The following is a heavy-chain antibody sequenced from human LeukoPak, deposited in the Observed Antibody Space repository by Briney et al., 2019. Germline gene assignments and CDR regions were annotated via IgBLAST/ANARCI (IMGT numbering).Heavy chain of an antibody. CDR2: ISSSGSTI. V-gene: IGHV3-11*04. D-gene: IGHD3-3*01. Sequence: KPGGSLRLSCAASGFTFSDYYMSWIRRAPGKGLEWVSYISSSGSTIYYADSVKGRFTISRDNAKNSLYLQMNSLRAEDTAVYYCARAKTYDFWSYYNLHYFDYWGQGTLVTVSS. J-gene: IGHJ4*02. CDR3: ARAKTYDFWSYYNLHYFDY. CDR1: GFTFSDYY.